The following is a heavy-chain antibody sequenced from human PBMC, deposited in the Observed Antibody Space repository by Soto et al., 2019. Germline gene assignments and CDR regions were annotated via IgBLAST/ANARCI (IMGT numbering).Heavy chain of an antibody. Sequence: EVQVVESGGGLVQPGGSLRLSCAVSGFTFSSYWMSWVRQAPGKGLEWVANIKQDGSEKYYVDSVKGRFTISRDNAKNSLYLQMNSLRAEDTAVYYCASCPPPSSGYYYYYGMDVWGQWTTVTVSS. D-gene: IGHD3-22*01. J-gene: IGHJ6*02. CDR3: ASCPPPSSGYYYYYGMDV. CDR1: GFTFSSYW. V-gene: IGHV3-7*01. CDR2: IKQDGSEK.